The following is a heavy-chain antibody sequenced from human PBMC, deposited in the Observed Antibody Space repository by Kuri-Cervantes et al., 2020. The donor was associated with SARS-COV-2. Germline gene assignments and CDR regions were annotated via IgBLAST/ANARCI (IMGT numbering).Heavy chain of an antibody. D-gene: IGHD2-21*01. CDR1: GGSISSDGYT. V-gene: IGHV4-39*01. CDR3: ARHSGGGDDAFDI. J-gene: IGHJ3*02. CDR2: IYYSGST. Sequence: ESLKISCAVSGGSISSDGYTWSWIRQPPGKGLEWIGSIYYSGSTYYNPSLKSRVTISVDTSKNQFSLKLSSVTAADTAVYYCARHSGGGDDAFDIWGQGTMVTVSS.